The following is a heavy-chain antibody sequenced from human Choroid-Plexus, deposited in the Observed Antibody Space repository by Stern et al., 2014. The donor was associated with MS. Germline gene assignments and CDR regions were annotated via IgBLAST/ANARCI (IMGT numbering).Heavy chain of an antibody. CDR3: AKDRQYLTYFFDH. CDR2: VSHDGSYK. CDR1: GFTFGSCA. J-gene: IGHJ5*02. Sequence: VQLEESGGGVVQPGRPLRLSCVASGFTFGSCAMHWVRQAPGKGLGWGGGVSHDGSYKYYADSVKGRFTISRDNSQNTLYMQMSSLRPEDTAVYYCAKDRQYLTYFFDHWGQGSLVTVSS. V-gene: IGHV3-30*18. D-gene: IGHD2/OR15-2a*01.